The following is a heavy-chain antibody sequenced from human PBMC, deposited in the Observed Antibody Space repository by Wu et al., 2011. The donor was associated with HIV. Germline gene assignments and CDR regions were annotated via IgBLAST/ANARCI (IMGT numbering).Heavy chain of an antibody. Sequence: QVQLVQSGDEVKKPGASVKVSCKASGKGFPTSIVTWVRQAPGQGLEWLGWISGYNGNSRYRQNFQDRVSMSTDSATTTAYMELRSLRSEDTALYYCARATVSRIIAPRRRTQDHLHLARPWGQGNPGHQSPQ. CDR2: ISGYNGNS. CDR1: GKGFPTSI. CDR3: ARATVSRIIAPRRRTQDHLHLARP. D-gene: IGHD2-15*01. V-gene: IGHV1-18*01. J-gene: IGHJ5*02.